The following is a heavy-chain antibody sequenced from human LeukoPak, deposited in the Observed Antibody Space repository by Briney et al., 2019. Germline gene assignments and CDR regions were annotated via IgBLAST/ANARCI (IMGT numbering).Heavy chain of an antibody. J-gene: IGHJ4*02. CDR3: TSTGILGATTGVGLFDF. CDR2: ISSSGSTI. CDR1: GFTFSDYY. Sequence: GGSPRLSCAASGFTFSDYYMSWIRQAPGKGLEWVSYISSSGSTIYYADSVKGRFTISRDNAKNSLYLQMNSLRDEDTALYYCTSTGILGATTGVGLFDFWGQGTLVTVSS. D-gene: IGHD1-26*01. V-gene: IGHV3-11*01.